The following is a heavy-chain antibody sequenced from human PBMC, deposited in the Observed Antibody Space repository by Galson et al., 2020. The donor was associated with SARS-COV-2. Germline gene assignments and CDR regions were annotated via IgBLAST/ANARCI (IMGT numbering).Heavy chain of an antibody. CDR1: GGSISSYY. CDR2: IYYSGST. Sequence: SETLSLTCTVSGGSISSYYWSWIRQPPGKGLEWIGYIYYSGSTNYNPSLKSRVTISVDTSKNQFYLKLSSVTAADTAVYYCAGLYYDSSGYYAYFQHWGQGTLVTVSS. CDR3: AGLYYDSSGYYAYFQH. J-gene: IGHJ1*01. D-gene: IGHD3-22*01. V-gene: IGHV4-59*13.